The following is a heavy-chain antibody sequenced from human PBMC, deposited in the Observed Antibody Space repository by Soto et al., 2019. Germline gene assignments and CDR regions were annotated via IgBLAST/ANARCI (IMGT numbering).Heavy chain of an antibody. V-gene: IGHV3-23*05. J-gene: IGHJ4*02. CDR1: GFPFSTSG. Sequence: EVQLLESGGGLVQPGGSLILSCAASGFPFSTSGILWLRQPPGEGLEWVSAIGPNANTNYRDSVKGRFTISRDNSRNTVFLQMSALRPEDTALYYCETALHCSSAACPAAEWGQGTLITVSS. D-gene: IGHD2-2*01. CDR2: IGPNANT. CDR3: ETALHCSSAACPAAE.